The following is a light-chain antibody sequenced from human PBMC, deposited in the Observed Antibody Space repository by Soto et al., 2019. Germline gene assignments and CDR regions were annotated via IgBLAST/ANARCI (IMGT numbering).Light chain of an antibody. Sequence: QSALTQPPSASGSPGQSVTISCTGTSGDVGAYNYVSWYQQHPGKAPKLMIYEVTKRPSGVPDRFSGSKSGATASLTVSGLQAEDEADDYCSSYAGSKTFIFGGGTKLTVL. CDR3: SSYAGSKTFI. CDR2: EVT. J-gene: IGLJ2*01. V-gene: IGLV2-8*01. CDR1: SGDVGAYNY.